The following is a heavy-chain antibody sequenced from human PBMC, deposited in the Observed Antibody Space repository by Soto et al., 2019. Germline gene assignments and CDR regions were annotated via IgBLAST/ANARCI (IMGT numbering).Heavy chain of an antibody. CDR1: GGSFSGFY. D-gene: IGHD1-26*01. Sequence: SETLSLTCAVYGGSFSGFYWSWIRQSPGKGLEWIGEIKQSGSTNYNPSLKSRVTISVDTSKNQFSLKLRSVTAADTAVYFCARRAKVGLRYSGSSLDYWGQGTLVTVSS. CDR2: IKQSGST. J-gene: IGHJ4*02. CDR3: ARRAKVGLRYSGSSLDY. V-gene: IGHV4-34*01.